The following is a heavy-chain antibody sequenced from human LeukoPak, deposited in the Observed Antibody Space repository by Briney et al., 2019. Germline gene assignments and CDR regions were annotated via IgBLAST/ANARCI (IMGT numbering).Heavy chain of an antibody. V-gene: IGHV1-2*02. J-gene: IGHJ4*02. D-gene: IGHD3-10*01. CDR3: ARGHYYGSGTHVYFDY. CDR1: GYIFPGRY. CDR2: INANSGRT. Sequence: GASVKVSCKASGYIFPGRYLHWVRQAPGQGLEWMGWINANSGRTNYAQKFQDRVTMTRDTSISTAYMELSRLTSDDTAVYYCARGHYYGSGTHVYFDYWGQGTLVTVSS.